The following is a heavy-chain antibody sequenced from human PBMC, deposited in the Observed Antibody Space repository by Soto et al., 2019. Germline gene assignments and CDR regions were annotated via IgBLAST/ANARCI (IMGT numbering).Heavy chain of an antibody. V-gene: IGHV1-18*01. CDR2: ISAYNGNT. CDR1: GYTFTSYG. D-gene: IGHD5-18*01. J-gene: IGHJ6*02. Sequence: ASVKVSCKASGYTFTSYGISWVRQAPGQGLEWMGWISAYNGNTNYAQKLQGRVTMTTDTSTSTAYMELRSLRSDDTAVYYCARADGYYVGYYYYGMDVWGQGTTVPVSS. CDR3: ARADGYYVGYYYYGMDV.